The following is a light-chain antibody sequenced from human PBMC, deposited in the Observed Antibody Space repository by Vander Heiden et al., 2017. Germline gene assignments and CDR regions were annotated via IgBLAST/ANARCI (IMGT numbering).Light chain of an antibody. CDR2: WAS. CDR1: QCVLYRSNNKNY. Sequence: DVVMAQSPDTLAVSLGEGATNHCKSSQCVLYRSNNKNYLDWYQHKPDQPPKTLIYWASTREAGVPDRISGRWSGTDSPLTISRLQDDDAAFYCRQQYYYTPYTFGQGTKVEIK. CDR3: QQYYYTPYT. V-gene: IGKV4-1*01. J-gene: IGKJ2*01.